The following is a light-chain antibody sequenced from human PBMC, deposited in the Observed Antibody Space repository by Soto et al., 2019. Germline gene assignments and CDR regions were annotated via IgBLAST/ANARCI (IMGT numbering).Light chain of an antibody. J-gene: IGKJ3*01. CDR3: PQYGSSHLFT. Sequence: EIVLTQSPATLSLSPGERATLSCGASQSVSSSYLAWYQHKPGRAPRLRIYDASGRATGMPDRFSGSGSGTDFTLTISMLEPEDFAVYYCPQYGSSHLFTFGPGTKVDI. CDR1: QSVSSSY. V-gene: IGKV3D-20*01. CDR2: DAS.